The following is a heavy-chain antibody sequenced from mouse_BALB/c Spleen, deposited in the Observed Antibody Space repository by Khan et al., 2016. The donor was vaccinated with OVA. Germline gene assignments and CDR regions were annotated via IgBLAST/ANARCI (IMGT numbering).Heavy chain of an antibody. D-gene: IGHD2-14*01. CDR1: GDSITSGY. Sequence: EVQLQESGPSLVKPSQTLSLTCSATGDSITSGYWSWIRKFPGNKLEYMGYMIYSGNTYYNPSLKSRISITRHTSKNQYCLQLNSVTTEDTATYYCARSTYGYAFAYWGQGTLVTVSA. V-gene: IGHV3-8*02. J-gene: IGHJ3*01. CDR2: MIYSGNT. CDR3: ARSTYGYAFAY.